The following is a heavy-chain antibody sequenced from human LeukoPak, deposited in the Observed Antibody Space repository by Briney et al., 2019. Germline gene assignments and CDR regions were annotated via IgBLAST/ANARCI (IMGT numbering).Heavy chain of an antibody. CDR3: ARHLHPKYYYDSSGYYYPYYYYGMDV. Sequence: SETLSLTCTVSGGSISSYYWSWIRQPPGKGLEWIGYIYYSGSTNYNPSLKSRVTISVDTSKNQFSLKLSSVTAADTAVYYPARHLHPKYYYDSSGYYYPYYYYGMDVWGQGTTVTVSS. D-gene: IGHD3-22*01. V-gene: IGHV4-59*01. CDR2: IYYSGST. J-gene: IGHJ6*02. CDR1: GGSISSYY.